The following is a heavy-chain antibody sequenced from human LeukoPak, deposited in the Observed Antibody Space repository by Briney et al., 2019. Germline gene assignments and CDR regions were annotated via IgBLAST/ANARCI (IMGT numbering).Heavy chain of an antibody. D-gene: IGHD6-13*01. J-gene: IGHJ4*02. CDR1: GGSISSYY. Sequence: SETLSLTCTVSGGSISSYYWSWIRQPPGKGLEWIGYIYYSGRTKYNPSLKSRVTISVDTSKNQFSLQLNSVTAADTAVYYCARLVPPYSSSWYDYWGQGTLVPVSS. CDR2: IYYSGRT. CDR3: ARLVPPYSSSWYDY. V-gene: IGHV4-59*08.